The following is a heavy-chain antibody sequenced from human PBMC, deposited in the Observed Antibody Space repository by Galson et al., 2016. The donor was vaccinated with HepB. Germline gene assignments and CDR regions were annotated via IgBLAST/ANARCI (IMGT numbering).Heavy chain of an antibody. J-gene: IGHJ3*02. CDR3: VRGETGTARIRAFDM. D-gene: IGHD1-7*01. Sequence: CAISGDSVSSNTAAWNWIRQSPSRGLEWLGRTYYRSKWYNDYAVSVKSRITINPDTSKNQFSLQLNSVTPEDTAVYYCVRGETGTARIRAFDMWGKGTMGTVSS. CDR1: GDSVSSNTAA. V-gene: IGHV6-1*01. CDR2: TYYRSKWYN.